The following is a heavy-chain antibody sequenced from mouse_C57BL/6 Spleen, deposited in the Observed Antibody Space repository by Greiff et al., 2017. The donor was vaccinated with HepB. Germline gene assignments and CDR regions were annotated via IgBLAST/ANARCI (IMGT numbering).Heavy chain of an antibody. CDR1: GFTFSDYG. CDR3: ARSLYDYDETMDY. Sequence: EVQVVESGGGLVKPGGSLKLSCAASGFTFSDYGMHWVRQAPEKGLEWVAYISSGSSTIYYADTVKGRFTISRDNAKNTLFLQMTSLRSEDTAMYYCARSLYDYDETMDYWGQGTSVTVSS. V-gene: IGHV5-17*01. CDR2: ISSGSSTI. D-gene: IGHD2-4*01. J-gene: IGHJ4*01.